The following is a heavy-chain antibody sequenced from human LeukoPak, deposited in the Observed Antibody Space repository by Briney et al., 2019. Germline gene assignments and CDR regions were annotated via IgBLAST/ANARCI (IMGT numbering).Heavy chain of an antibody. CDR1: GFSVSSNY. Sequence: GGSLRLSCAASGFSVSSNYMSWVRQAPGKGLEWVSVIYSGGSTYYADSVKGRFTISRDNSKNTLYLQMNSLRAEDTAVYYCAKAFRGVVVPDFDYWGQGTLVTVSS. CDR2: IYSGGST. V-gene: IGHV3-53*01. CDR3: AKAFRGVVVPDFDY. D-gene: IGHD3-16*02. J-gene: IGHJ4*02.